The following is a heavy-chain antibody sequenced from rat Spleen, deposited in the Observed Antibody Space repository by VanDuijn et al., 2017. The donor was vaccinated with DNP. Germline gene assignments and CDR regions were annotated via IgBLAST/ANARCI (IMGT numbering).Heavy chain of an antibody. D-gene: IGHD1-6*01. CDR2: MWSDGDT. CDR1: GFSLTSYH. V-gene: IGHV2-32*01. CDR3: TTGANTTTRFAY. J-gene: IGHJ3*01. Sequence: QVQLKESGPGLVQPSQTLSLTCTVSGFSLTSYHVHWVRQPPGKGLEWMGVMWSDGDTSYNSALKSRLSISRDSSKNQVFLKMNRLQTDEPGTYFCTTGANTTTRFAYWGQGTLVTVSS.